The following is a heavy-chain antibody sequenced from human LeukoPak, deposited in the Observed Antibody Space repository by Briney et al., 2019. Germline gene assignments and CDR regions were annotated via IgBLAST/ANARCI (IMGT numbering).Heavy chain of an antibody. CDR1: GGSFSGYY. CDR3: ARSGSRSSSWYF. CDR2: INHSGST. D-gene: IGHD6-13*01. J-gene: IGHJ4*02. V-gene: IGHV4-34*01. Sequence: SETLSLTCAVYGGSFSGYYWSWIRQPPGKGLEWIGEINHSGSTNYNPSLKSRVTISVDTSKNQFSLKLSSVTAADTAVYYCARSGSRSSSWYFWGRGTLVTVSS.